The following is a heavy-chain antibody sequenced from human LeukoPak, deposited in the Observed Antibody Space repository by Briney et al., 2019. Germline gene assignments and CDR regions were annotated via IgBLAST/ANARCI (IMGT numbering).Heavy chain of an antibody. CDR2: ISSSSSYI. J-gene: IGHJ4*02. CDR3: ARRPLYGGNSDGGY. V-gene: IGHV3-21*01. CDR1: GFTFSSYS. Sequence: GGSLRLSCAASGFTFSSYSMNWVRQAPGKGPEWVSSISSSSSYIYYADSVKGRFTISRDNAKNSLYLQMNSLRAEDTAVYYCARRPLYGGNSDGGYWGQGTLVTVSS. D-gene: IGHD4-23*01.